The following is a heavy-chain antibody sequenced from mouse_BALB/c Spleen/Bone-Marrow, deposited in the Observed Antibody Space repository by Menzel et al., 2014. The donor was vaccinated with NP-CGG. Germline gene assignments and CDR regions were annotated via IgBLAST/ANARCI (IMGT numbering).Heavy chain of an antibody. CDR3: ASVYDYGRGYAMDY. Sequence: VQLQQSGAEVMRPGSSVNISCKASGYAFSNYGKNWVKQRPGQGLEWIGQIYPGDGDTNYNGKFKGRVTLTADKSSSTAYMQLSSLTSEDSAVYFCASVYDYGRGYAMDYWGQGTSVTVSS. V-gene: IGHV1-80*01. D-gene: IGHD2-4*01. J-gene: IGHJ4*01. CDR2: IYPGDGDT. CDR1: GYAFSNYG.